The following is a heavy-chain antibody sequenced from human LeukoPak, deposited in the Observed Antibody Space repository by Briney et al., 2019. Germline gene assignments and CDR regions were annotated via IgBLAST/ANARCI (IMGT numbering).Heavy chain of an antibody. V-gene: IGHV3-30-3*01. CDR3: AREVWGQVYFDY. J-gene: IGHJ4*02. CDR2: ISYDGSNK. Sequence: GGSLRLSCAASGFTFSSYAMHWVRQAPGKGLEWVAVISYDGSNKYYADSVKGRFTIYKDNSKNTLYLQMNSLRAEDTAVYYCAREVWGQVYFDYWGQGTLVNVSS. D-gene: IGHD7-27*01. CDR1: GFTFSSYA.